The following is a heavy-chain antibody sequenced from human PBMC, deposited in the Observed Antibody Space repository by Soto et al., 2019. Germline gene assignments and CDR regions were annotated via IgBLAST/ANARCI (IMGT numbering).Heavy chain of an antibody. Sequence: QVQLVQSGAEVKKPGASVKVSCKASGYTFTNYYIHWVRQAPGQGLEWMGIINPTSGSTNYAQKFQGRVTLPYGTSTTTVYMELSGLRSEDAAVLYCARDLAAGDHWGQGTLVTVSS. CDR2: INPTSGST. D-gene: IGHD6-13*01. CDR3: ARDLAAGDH. V-gene: IGHV1-46*01. J-gene: IGHJ4*02. CDR1: GYTFTNYY.